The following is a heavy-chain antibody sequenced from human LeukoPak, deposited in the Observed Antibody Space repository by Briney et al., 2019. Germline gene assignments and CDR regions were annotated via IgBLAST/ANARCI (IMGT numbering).Heavy chain of an antibody. CDR1: GFTFSDYY. V-gene: IGHV3-11*01. Sequence: PGGSLRLSCAASGFTFSDYYMSWLRQAPGKGLEWVSYISSSGSTIYYADSVKGRFTISRDNAKNSLYLQMNSLRAEDTAVYYCARDQVRYYNWFDPWGQGTLVTVSS. J-gene: IGHJ5*02. CDR2: ISSSGSTI. D-gene: IGHD3-10*01. CDR3: ARDQVRYYNWFDP.